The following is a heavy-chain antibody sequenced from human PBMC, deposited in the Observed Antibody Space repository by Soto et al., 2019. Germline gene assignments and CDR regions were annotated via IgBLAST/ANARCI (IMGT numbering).Heavy chain of an antibody. V-gene: IGHV4-61*01. J-gene: IGHJ4*02. CDR1: GGSVSRGSYY. Sequence: SETLSLTCTVSGGSVSRGSYYWSWIRQPPGKGLEWIGYIFYSGSTSYNPSLKSRVTMSVDTSRNQFSLKLSSVTAADTAIYYCAREIASRHWIADWGQGTLVTVSS. CDR3: AREIASRHWIAD. CDR2: IFYSGST. D-gene: IGHD1-1*01.